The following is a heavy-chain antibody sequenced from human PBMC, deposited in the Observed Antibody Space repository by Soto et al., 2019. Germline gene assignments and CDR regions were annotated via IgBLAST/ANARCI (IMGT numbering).Heavy chain of an antibody. D-gene: IGHD6-19*01. CDR3: ARGERAVANRVGMDV. CDR1: EGSFRDYV. V-gene: IGHV1-69*13. CDR2: IIPSLGAA. Sequence: SVKVSCKASEGSFRDYVISWVRQGPGQGLDWMGGIIPSLGAAHYAQRFEGRVRITADGSTSTAFMEVTSLRSEDTAVYYCARGERAVANRVGMDVWGQGTSVTVSS. J-gene: IGHJ6*02.